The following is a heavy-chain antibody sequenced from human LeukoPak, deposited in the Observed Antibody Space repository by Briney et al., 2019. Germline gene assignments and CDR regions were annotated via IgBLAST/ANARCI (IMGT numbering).Heavy chain of an antibody. CDR3: ASAKSGGYAY. V-gene: IGHV4-39*01. CDR1: GFTFSTYG. D-gene: IGHD1-26*01. J-gene: IGHJ4*02. Sequence: GTLRLSCAASGFTFSTYGMSWVRQAPGKGLEWIGSIHYSGSTYYNPSLKSRVTISLDTSKNQFSLKLSSVTAADTSVYYCASAKSGGYAYWGQGTLVTVSS. CDR2: IHYSGST.